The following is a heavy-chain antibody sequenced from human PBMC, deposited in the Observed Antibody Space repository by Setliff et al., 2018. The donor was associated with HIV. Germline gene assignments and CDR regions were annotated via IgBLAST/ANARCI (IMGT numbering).Heavy chain of an antibody. J-gene: IGHJ4*02. Sequence: PSETLSLTCTVSYGFISGHYWTWIRQPPGKGLEWIGYIHHSGGTQYNPSLMSRLTMSVDSSKNQFSLSLSSVTAADTAIYYCARLPDINSWPFDYWARGTLVTVSS. CDR1: YGFISGHY. CDR2: IHHSGGT. D-gene: IGHD6-13*01. CDR3: ARLPDINSWPFDY. V-gene: IGHV4-59*11.